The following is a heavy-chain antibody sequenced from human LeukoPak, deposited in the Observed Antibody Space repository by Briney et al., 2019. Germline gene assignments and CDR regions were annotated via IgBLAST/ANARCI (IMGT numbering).Heavy chain of an antibody. D-gene: IGHD1-26*01. CDR3: ASPTVGSNAFDI. CDR1: GFTFNNYA. J-gene: IGHJ3*02. CDR2: ISASGAST. V-gene: IGHV3-23*01. Sequence: GGSLRLSCAGSGFTFNNYAMSWIRQAPGKGLEWVSAISASGASTYYADSVKGRFTISRDNSKNTLYLQMNSLRAEDTAVYYCASPTVGSNAFDIWGQGTMVTVSS.